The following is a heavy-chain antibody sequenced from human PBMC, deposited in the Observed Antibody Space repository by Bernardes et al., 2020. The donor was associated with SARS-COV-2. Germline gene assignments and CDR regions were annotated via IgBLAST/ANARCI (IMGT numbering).Heavy chain of an antibody. Sequence: WGSLRLTCAGSGFTFSSYVKYWVRQAQGKGLELVAVTSYDGSNKYYAHSVKSRFTIFRDNSKNTLYLQMNSLRAEDTAVYYCARADFSGWDPDYGLDVWGQGTPVTVSS. D-gene: IGHD6-19*01. V-gene: IGHV3-30*03. CDR3: ARADFSGWDPDYGLDV. CDR1: GFTFSSYV. J-gene: IGHJ6*02. CDR2: TSYDGSNK.